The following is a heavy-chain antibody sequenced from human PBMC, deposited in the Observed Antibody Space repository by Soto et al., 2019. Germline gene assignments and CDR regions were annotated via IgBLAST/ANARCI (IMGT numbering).Heavy chain of an antibody. D-gene: IGHD3-10*01. CDR3: ARHRIEVVWRGFDF. V-gene: IGHV4-39*01. CDR2: SSYNGGT. Sequence: PSETLSLTCTVSTDSSSFTNSYWGWIRQPPGKGLQWIGSSSYNGGTFYNPSLKGRVVISLDTSKKQSSLQVTSVTAADTAVYFRARHRIEVVWRGFDFWGQGSPVTVSS. J-gene: IGHJ4*02. CDR1: TDSSSFTNSY.